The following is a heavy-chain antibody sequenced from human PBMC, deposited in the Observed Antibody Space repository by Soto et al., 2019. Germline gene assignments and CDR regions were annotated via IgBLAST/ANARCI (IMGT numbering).Heavy chain of an antibody. J-gene: IGHJ4*02. CDR3: AKARTTYTDTYSHRTFDY. CDR1: GFTFSRFD. V-gene: IGHV3-30*18. CDR2: ISEDGNTK. Sequence: QVQLVESGGGVVQPGRSLTLSCAASGFTFSRFDMHWVGQAPGKGLEWVAVISEDGNTKYYADSVKGRFTISRDKSSNTLFLQMNSLRAEDTAVYYCAKARTTYTDTYSHRTFDYWGQGILVTVSS. D-gene: IGHD2-15*01.